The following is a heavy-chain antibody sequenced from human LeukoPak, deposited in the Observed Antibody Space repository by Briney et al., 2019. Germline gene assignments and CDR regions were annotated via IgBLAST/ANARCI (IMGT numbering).Heavy chain of an antibody. D-gene: IGHD2-15*01. CDR1: GYTFTSYY. V-gene: IGHV1-46*01. CDR2: INPSGGTT. J-gene: IGHJ5*02. Sequence: ASVKGSCKASGYTFTSYYMHWVRQAPGQGLEWMGIINPSGGTTGYAQKFQGRVTMTRDTSTSTVYMELSSLRSDDTAVYYCARAHCSGGACPNWFDPWGQGTLVTVSS. CDR3: ARAHCSGGACPNWFDP.